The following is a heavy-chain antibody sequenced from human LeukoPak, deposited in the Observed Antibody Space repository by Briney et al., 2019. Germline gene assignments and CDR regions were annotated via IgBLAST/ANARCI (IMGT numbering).Heavy chain of an antibody. J-gene: IGHJ5*02. Sequence: PGGSLRLSCAASGFTFSGYGMHWVRQAPGKGLEWVAFIRYDGSNKYYADSVKGRFTISRDNSKNTLYLQMNSLRAEDTAVYYCAREGGRLERRPWFDPWGQGTLVTVSS. D-gene: IGHD1-1*01. CDR3: AREGGRLERRPWFDP. V-gene: IGHV3-30*02. CDR2: IRYDGSNK. CDR1: GFTFSGYG.